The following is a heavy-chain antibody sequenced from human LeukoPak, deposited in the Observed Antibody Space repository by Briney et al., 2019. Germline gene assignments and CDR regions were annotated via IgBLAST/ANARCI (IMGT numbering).Heavy chain of an antibody. CDR3: ASVDTAMVPYFDF. D-gene: IGHD5-18*01. CDR1: GGSISSSSYY. J-gene: IGHJ4*02. V-gene: IGHV4-39*07. CDR2: IYYSGST. Sequence: SETLSLTCTVSGGSISSSSYYWGWIRQPPGKGLEWIGSIYYSGSTYYNPSLKSRVTISVDTSNNQFSLMLISVTAADTAVYYCASVDTAMVPYFDFWGQGTLVTVSS.